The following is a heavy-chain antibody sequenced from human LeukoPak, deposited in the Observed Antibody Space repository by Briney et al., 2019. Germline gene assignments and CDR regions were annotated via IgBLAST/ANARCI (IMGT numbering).Heavy chain of an antibody. Sequence: GGSLRLSCAASGFTFSSYWMSWVRQAPGKGLEWVAVISYDGSNKYYADSVKGRYTISRDNSKNTLYPQMNSLRAEDTAVYYCARVPGCCSGGSCFGMDVWGPGTTVTVAS. CDR3: ARVPGCCSGGSCFGMDV. CDR1: GFTFSSYW. V-gene: IGHV3-30-3*01. D-gene: IGHD2-15*01. J-gene: IGHJ6*02. CDR2: ISYDGSNK.